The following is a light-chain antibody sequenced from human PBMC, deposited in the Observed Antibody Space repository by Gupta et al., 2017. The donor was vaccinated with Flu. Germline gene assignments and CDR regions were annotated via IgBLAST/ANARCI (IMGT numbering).Light chain of an antibody. J-gene: IGLJ3*02. CDR3: SSYSSSSALWV. CDR2: AVT. Sequence: QSALTQPASVSGSPGQSITISCTRTSSDVGGHNYVSWYQQHPGKAPKLMIYAVTYRPSGVSNRFSGSKSGNTASLTISGLQAGDEADYYCSSYSSSSALWVFGGGTKLTVL. V-gene: IGLV2-14*01. CDR1: SSDVGGHNY.